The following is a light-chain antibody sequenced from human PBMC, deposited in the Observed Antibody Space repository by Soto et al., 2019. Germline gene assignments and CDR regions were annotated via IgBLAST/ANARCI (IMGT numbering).Light chain of an antibody. Sequence: EIVLTQSPGTLSLSPGERATLSCRASQSVSSSYLAWYQQKPGQAPRLLIYGASNRATGIPARFSGSGSGTDFTLTISRLEPEDVAVYYCQQYEAVVTFGQGTKVDIK. J-gene: IGKJ1*01. CDR3: QQYEAVVT. CDR1: QSVSSSY. V-gene: IGKV3-20*01. CDR2: GAS.